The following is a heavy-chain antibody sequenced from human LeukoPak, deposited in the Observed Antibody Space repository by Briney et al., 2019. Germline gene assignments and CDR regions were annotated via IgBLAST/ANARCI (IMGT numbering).Heavy chain of an antibody. CDR1: GGSISSGGYH. CDR3: ARRGTGRSFDY. CDR2: IYYSGTT. D-gene: IGHD2-8*02. J-gene: IGHJ4*02. Sequence: SETLSLTCTVSGGSISSGGYHWSWIRQHPGKGLEWIGYIYYSGTTSYNPSLKSRVTISVDTSKKKFSLKVSSVTVADTAVYYCARRGTGRSFDYWGQGTLVTVSS. V-gene: IGHV4-31*03.